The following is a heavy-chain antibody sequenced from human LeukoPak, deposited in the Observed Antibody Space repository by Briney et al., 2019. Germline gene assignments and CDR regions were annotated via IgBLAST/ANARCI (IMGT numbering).Heavy chain of an antibody. D-gene: IGHD6-19*01. CDR3: ARDGLAVAEGWFDP. J-gene: IGHJ5*02. CDR1: GGSISSYY. CDR2: IYTSGST. Sequence: PSETLSLTCTVSGGSISSYYWSWTRQPAGKGLEWIGHIYTSGSTNYNPSLESRVTLSVDTSKNQFSLKLSSVTAADTAVYYCARDGLAVAEGWFDPWGQGTLVTVSS. V-gene: IGHV4-4*07.